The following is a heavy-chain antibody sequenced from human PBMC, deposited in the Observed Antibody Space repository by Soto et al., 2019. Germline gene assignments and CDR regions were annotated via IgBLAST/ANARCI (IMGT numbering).Heavy chain of an antibody. CDR3: AKRWSSGNRQFSADH. CDR1: GFTFSSYG. V-gene: IGHV3-30*18. J-gene: IGHJ4*02. CDR2: ISYDGSNK. Sequence: QVQLVESGGGVVQPGRSLRLSCAASGFTFSSYGMHWVRQAPGKGLEWVAVISYDGSNKYYADSVKGRFTISRDNSKNTLYLQMDSLRGEDTAVYYCAKRWSSGNRQFSADHWGQGTLVTVSS. D-gene: IGHD6-25*01.